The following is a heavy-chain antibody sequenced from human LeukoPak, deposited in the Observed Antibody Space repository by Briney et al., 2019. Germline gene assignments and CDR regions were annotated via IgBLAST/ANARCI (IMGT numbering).Heavy chain of an antibody. CDR1: GYTFTSYY. Sequence: GASVKVSCKASGYTFTSYYMHWVRQAPGQGLEWMGWMNPNSGNTGYAQKFQGRVTMTRNTSISTAYMELSSLRSEDTAVYYCARGIGRVGDYDFILLQNWFDPWGQGTLVTVSS. CDR2: MNPNSGNT. CDR3: ARGIGRVGDYDFILLQNWFDP. V-gene: IGHV1-8*02. J-gene: IGHJ5*02. D-gene: IGHD3-3*01.